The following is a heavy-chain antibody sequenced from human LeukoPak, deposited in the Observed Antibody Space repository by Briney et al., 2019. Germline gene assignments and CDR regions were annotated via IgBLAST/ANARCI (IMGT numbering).Heavy chain of an antibody. CDR3: ARRGAVINRNYYYYGMDV. CDR2: INPNSGGT. V-gene: IGHV1-2*02. J-gene: IGHJ6*02. CDR1: GYTFTGYY. D-gene: IGHD3-22*01. Sequence: ASVKVSCKASGYTFTGYYMHWVRQAPGQGLEWMRWINPNSGGTNYAQKFQGRVTMTRDTSISTAYMELSRLRSDDTAVYYCARRGAVINRNYYYYGMDVWGQGTTVTVSS.